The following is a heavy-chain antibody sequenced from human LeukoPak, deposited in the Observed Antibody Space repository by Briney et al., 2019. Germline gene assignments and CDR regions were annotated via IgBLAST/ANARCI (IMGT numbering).Heavy chain of an antibody. J-gene: IGHJ3*02. V-gene: IGHV4-59*08. D-gene: IGHD1-26*01. Sequence: SETLSLTCTVSGGSISSYYWTWIRQPPGKGLEWIGYIYYSGSTKYNPSLKSRVTISVVTSKSQFSLKLSSVTAADTAVYYCTRQRSGSYFDAVDIWGQGTLVTASS. CDR2: IYYSGST. CDR1: GGSISSYY. CDR3: TRQRSGSYFDAVDI.